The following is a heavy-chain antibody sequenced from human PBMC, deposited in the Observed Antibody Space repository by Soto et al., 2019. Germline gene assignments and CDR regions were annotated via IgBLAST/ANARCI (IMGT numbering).Heavy chain of an antibody. Sequence: ASVKVSCKGSGYTFTDYGISWVRQAHGQGLEWMGWLSVYNGNTYYAQKFQGRVTVTTDTSTSTAYMELTSLTSDDTAVYYCARQRSVVVTPWWFDPWGQGTLVTVSS. V-gene: IGHV1-18*01. CDR3: ARQRSVVVTPWWFDP. D-gene: IGHD2-15*01. CDR2: LSVYNGNT. CDR1: GYTFTDYG. J-gene: IGHJ5*02.